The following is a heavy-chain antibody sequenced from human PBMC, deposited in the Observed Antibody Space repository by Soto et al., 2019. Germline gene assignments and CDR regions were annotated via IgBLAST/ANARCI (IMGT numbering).Heavy chain of an antibody. Sequence: GWSLRLSCTASGLSLMNYGLHWVRQAPGKGLEWVAMVSHHGSAQYYGDSVSGRFTISKDDSKDTVYLQMTGLRVEDSGVYYCAEDVYSSGWYNYFDSWSEGTLVTVS. V-gene: IGHV3-30*18. CDR3: AEDVYSSGWYNYFDS. CDR1: GLSLMNYG. CDR2: VSHHGSAQ. D-gene: IGHD6-19*01. J-gene: IGHJ5*01.